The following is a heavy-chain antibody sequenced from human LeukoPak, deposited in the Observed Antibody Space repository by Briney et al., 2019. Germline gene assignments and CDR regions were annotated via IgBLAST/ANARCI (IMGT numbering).Heavy chain of an antibody. V-gene: IGHV3-74*01. CDR1: GFAFSTYW. Sequence: GGSLRLSCAASGFAFSTYWMHWVRQAPGKELVWVSRIKTDGISTIYADSVQGRFTISRDNAKNTVYLQMNSLRAEDTAVYYCTRDRSYTMDVWGQGTTVTVSS. D-gene: IGHD4-11*01. CDR3: TRDRSYTMDV. J-gene: IGHJ6*02. CDR2: IKTDGIST.